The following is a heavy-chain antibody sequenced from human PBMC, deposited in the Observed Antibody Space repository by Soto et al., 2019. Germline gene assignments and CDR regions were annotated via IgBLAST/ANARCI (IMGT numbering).Heavy chain of an antibody. Sequence: QVTLKQSGPALVKPTETLTLTCTISGFSLSNARMGVSWIRQHPGKALEWLAHIFSNDEKSYSTSLKSRVTNSKDTTKCQVVLTMTNMDPVDKATYYCARHDLNWFAPWGQGTLDTVSS. CDR1: GFSLSNARMG. CDR3: ARHDLNWFAP. D-gene: IGHD1-1*01. V-gene: IGHV2-26*03. CDR2: IFSNDEK. J-gene: IGHJ5*02.